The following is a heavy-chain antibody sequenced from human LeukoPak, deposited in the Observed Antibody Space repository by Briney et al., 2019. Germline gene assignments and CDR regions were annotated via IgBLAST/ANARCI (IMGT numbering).Heavy chain of an antibody. CDR3: ARASPYDFWSGYVY. CDR2: ISVYNGNT. CDR1: GYTFTGYY. J-gene: IGHJ4*02. V-gene: IGHV1-18*04. D-gene: IGHD3-3*01. Sequence: GASVKVSCKASGYTFTGYYMHWVRQAPGQGLEWMGWISVYNGNTNYGDKFQGRVTMTTDTSTNTAYMELRSLRSDDTAVYYCARASPYDFWSGYVYWGQGTLVIVSS.